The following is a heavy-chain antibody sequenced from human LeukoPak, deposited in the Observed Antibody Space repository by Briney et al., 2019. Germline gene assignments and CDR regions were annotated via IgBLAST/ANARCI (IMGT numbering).Heavy chain of an antibody. J-gene: IGHJ4*02. V-gene: IGHV3-49*03. Sequence: GGSLRLSCAASGFSFSDYYMTWIRQAPGKGLEWVGFIRSKAYGGTTEYAASVKGRFTISRDDSKSIAYLQMNSLKTEDAAVYYCTRVDTIFGVVFDYWGQGTLVTVSS. CDR3: TRVDTIFGVVFDY. CDR1: GFSFSDYY. D-gene: IGHD3-3*01. CDR2: IRSKAYGGTT.